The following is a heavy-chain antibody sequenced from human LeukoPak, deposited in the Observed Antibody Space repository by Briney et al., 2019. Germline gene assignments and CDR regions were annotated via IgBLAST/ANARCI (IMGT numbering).Heavy chain of an antibody. CDR2: ISSSSSYI. D-gene: IGHD4-17*01. CDR1: GFTFSSYS. V-gene: IGHV3-21*01. Sequence: PGGSLRLSCAASGFTFSSYSMNWVRQAPGKGLEWVSSISSSSSYIYYADSVKGRFTISRDNAKNSLYLQMNSLRAEDTAVYYCARDRYGDPYYFDYWGQGTLVTASS. J-gene: IGHJ4*02. CDR3: ARDRYGDPYYFDY.